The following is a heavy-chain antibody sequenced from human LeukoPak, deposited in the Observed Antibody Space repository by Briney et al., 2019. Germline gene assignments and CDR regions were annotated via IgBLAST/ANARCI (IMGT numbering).Heavy chain of an antibody. CDR3: ARGPNSNWSGLDF. D-gene: IGHD6-6*01. V-gene: IGHV3-30-3*01. CDR1: GFTFSSYA. J-gene: IGHJ4*02. Sequence: GGSLRLSCAVSGFTFSSYAMHWVRQAPGKGLEWVAVISHDGSTKYYADSVKGRFTISRDNSKNTLYLQVNNLRAEDTAVYYCARGPNSNWSGLDFWGQGTLLTVSS. CDR2: ISHDGSTK.